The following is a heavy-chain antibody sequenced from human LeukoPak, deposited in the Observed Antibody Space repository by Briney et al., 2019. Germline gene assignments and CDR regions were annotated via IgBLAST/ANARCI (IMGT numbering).Heavy chain of an antibody. J-gene: IGHJ4*02. CDR1: GGSISSSNW. CDR2: IYHSGST. Sequence: SETLSLTCAVSGGSISSSNWWSWVRQPPGKGLEWIGEIYHSGSTNYNPSLKSRVTISVDKSKNQFSLKLSSVTAADTAVYYCARSVPTHSSGWYYFDYWGQGTLVTVSS. V-gene: IGHV4-4*02. D-gene: IGHD6-19*01. CDR3: ARSVPTHSSGWYYFDY.